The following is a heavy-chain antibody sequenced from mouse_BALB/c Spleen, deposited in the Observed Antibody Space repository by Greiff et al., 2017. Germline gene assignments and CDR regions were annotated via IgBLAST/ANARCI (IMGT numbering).Heavy chain of an antibody. CDR2: IRNKANGYTT. CDR1: GFTFTDYY. J-gene: IGHJ2*01. CDR3: ARSSTMITTDYFDY. V-gene: IGHV7-3*02. D-gene: IGHD2-4*01. Sequence: EVQGVESGGGLVQPGGSLRLSCATSGFTFTDYYMSWVRQPPGKALEWLGFIRNKANGYTTEYSASVKGRFTISRDNSQSILYLQMNTLRAEDSATYYCARSSTMITTDYFDYWGQGTTLTVSS.